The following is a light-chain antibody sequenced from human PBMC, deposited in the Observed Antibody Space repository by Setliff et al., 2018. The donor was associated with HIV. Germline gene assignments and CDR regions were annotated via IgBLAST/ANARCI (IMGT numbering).Light chain of an antibody. Sequence: QSALTQPASVSGSPGQSITISCTGTSSDVGGYNFVSWYQQHPNKAPKVIIYEVTNRPSGVSYRFSGSKSGNTASLTVSGLQAEDEADYYCSSYGGNNNKVFGTGTKVTVL. J-gene: IGLJ1*01. V-gene: IGLV2-14*01. CDR3: SSYGGNNNKV. CDR2: EVT. CDR1: SSDVGGYNF.